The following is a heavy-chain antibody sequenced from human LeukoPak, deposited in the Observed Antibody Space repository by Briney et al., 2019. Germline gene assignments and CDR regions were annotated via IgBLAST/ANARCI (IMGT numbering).Heavy chain of an antibody. V-gene: IGHV3-15*07. CDR1: GFTFNNAW. CDR2: IKSKTDGGTT. Sequence: PGGSLRLSCAASGFTFNNAWMIWVRQAPGKGLEWVGRIKSKTDGGTTDYAAPVKGRSTISRDDSKNTLYLQMNSLKTEDTAVYYCTRENFDYGDYGWGQGTLVTVSS. CDR3: TRENFDYGDYG. D-gene: IGHD4-17*01. J-gene: IGHJ4*02.